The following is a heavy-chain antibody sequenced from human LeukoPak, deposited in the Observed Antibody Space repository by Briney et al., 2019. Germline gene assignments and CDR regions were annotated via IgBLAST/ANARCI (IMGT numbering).Heavy chain of an antibody. D-gene: IGHD6-6*01. V-gene: IGHV3-53*01. Sequence: GGSLRLSCAASGFTFSSSAMSWVRQVPGKGLEWVSVIYSGGSTYYADSVKGRFTISRDTSKNTLSLQMNSLRAEDTAVYYCASLSLGHYWGQGTLVTVSS. CDR3: ASLSLGHY. CDR1: GFTFSSSA. CDR2: IYSGGST. J-gene: IGHJ4*02.